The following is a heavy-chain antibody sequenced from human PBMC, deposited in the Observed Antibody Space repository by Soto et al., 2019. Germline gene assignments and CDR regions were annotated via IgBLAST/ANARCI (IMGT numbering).Heavy chain of an antibody. CDR1: GFTFSRYW. V-gene: IGHV3-74*01. J-gene: IGHJ6*02. D-gene: IGHD3-16*01. Sequence: EVQLVESGGGLVLPGGSLRLSCAASGFTFSRYWMHWVRQAPGKGLVWVSRISSYGSDTHYADSVKGRFTISRDNAKNTLYLQMNSLRADDTAVYYCASNYAYAVGYSWYGIDVWGQGTTVTVSS. CDR2: ISSYGSDT. CDR3: ASNYAYAVGYSWYGIDV.